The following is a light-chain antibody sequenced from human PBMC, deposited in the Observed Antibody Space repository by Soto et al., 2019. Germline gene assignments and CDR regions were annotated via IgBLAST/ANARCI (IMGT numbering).Light chain of an antibody. CDR1: QSISSW. Sequence: DIQMTQSPSTLSASVGDRVTITCRASQSISSWLAWYQQKPGRAPKLLINDASSLESGVPSRFSGSGSGTGFTLTISSLQPDAFATYYCQQYNSFSCTFGQGTKVEIK. CDR3: QQYNSFSCT. J-gene: IGKJ1*01. V-gene: IGKV1-5*01. CDR2: DAS.